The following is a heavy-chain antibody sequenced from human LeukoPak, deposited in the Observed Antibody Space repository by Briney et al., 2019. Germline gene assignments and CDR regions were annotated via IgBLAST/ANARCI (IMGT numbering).Heavy chain of an antibody. CDR3: AKYSQLLSGYYFDL. CDR2: ISGSGGSA. V-gene: IGHV3-23*01. J-gene: IGHJ4*02. CDR1: GFTFSSYA. D-gene: IGHD2-2*01. Sequence: GGSLRLSCAASGFTFSSYAMTWVRQAPGKGLEWVSAISGSGGSAYYADSVKGRFTISRDNSKNTLYLQMNSLRAEDTAIYYCAKYSQLLSGYYFDLWGQGTLVTVSS.